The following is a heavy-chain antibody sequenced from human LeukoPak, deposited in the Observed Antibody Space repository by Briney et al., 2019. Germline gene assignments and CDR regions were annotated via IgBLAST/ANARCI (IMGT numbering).Heavy chain of an antibody. J-gene: IGHJ5*02. Sequence: TGGSLRLSCAASGFSFSSYSMNXVRQXPGKXLXWVSSISGGSSYIYYADSVKGRFTISRDNAKNSLFLQMNSLRAEDTAVYYCSRVDENGYNFAWGQGTLVTVSS. CDR3: SRVDENGYNFA. CDR1: GFSFSSYS. V-gene: IGHV3-21*01. D-gene: IGHD5-24*01. CDR2: ISGGSSYI.